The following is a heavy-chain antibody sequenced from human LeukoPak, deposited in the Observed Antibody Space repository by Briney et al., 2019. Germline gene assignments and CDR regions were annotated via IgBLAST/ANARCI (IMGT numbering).Heavy chain of an antibody. CDR2: IIPIFGTA. V-gene: IGHV1-69*13. D-gene: IGHD3-3*01. J-gene: IGHJ4*02. Sequence: GASVKVSCKASGGTFSSYAISWVRQAPGQGLEWMGGIIPIFGTANYAQKFQGRVTITADESTSTAYMELSSLRSDDTAVYYCARGRDFWSGSRFDYWGQGTLVTVSS. CDR3: ARGRDFWSGSRFDY. CDR1: GGTFSSYA.